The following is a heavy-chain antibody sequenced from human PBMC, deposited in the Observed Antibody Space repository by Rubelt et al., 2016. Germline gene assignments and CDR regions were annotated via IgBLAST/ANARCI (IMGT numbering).Heavy chain of an antibody. CDR2: INHGGST. CDR1: GGSFSGYY. CDR3: ARSGSSYGSETFDY. Sequence: QVQLQQWGAGLLKPSETLSLTCAVYGGSFSGYYWSWIRQPPGKGLEWIGEINHGGSTHYNASLKSRVTISDDPSKNQFSLKRSSVTAADTAVYYCARSGSSYGSETFDYWGQGTLVTVSS. V-gene: IGHV4-34*01. J-gene: IGHJ4*02. D-gene: IGHD5-18*01.